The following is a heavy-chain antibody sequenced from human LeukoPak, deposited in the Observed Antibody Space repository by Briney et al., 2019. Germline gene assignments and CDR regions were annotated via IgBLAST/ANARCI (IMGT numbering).Heavy chain of an antibody. CDR1: GFSFSGHW. Sequence: QTGGSLRLSCTASGFSFSGHWIHWARQLPGKGLVWVSRISSTGSTTSYADSVKGRFTVSRDNAKNTLYLQVNNLRAEDTAVYYCARGPNSNWSGLDFWGQGTLLTVSS. CDR3: ARGPNSNWSGLDF. V-gene: IGHV3-74*01. D-gene: IGHD6-6*01. J-gene: IGHJ4*02. CDR2: ISSTGSTT.